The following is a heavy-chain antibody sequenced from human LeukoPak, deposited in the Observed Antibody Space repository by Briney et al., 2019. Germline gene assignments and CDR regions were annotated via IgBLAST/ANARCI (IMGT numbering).Heavy chain of an antibody. CDR1: GVTFTGNW. V-gene: IGHV3-74*01. D-gene: IGHD1-26*01. CDR2: INSDGSRT. CDR3: ATGRTAYDY. Sequence: GGSLRLSCAASGVTFTGNWMHWVRQAPGQGLVWVSYINSDGSRTRYADSVKGRFTFSRDNAKNTLYLQMNRMRADDTAVYYCATGRTAYDYWGQGTLVTVSS. J-gene: IGHJ4*02.